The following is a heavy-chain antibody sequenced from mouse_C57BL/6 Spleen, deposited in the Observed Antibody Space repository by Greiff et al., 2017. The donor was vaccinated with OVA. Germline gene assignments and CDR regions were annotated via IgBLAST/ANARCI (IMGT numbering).Heavy chain of an antibody. Sequence: EVKLVESEGGLVQPGSSMKLSCTASGFTFSDYYMAWVRQVPEKGLEWVANINYDGSSTYYLDSLKSRFIISRDNAKNILYLQMSSLKSEDTAAYYCARAYYSNFAMDDWGQGTSVTVSS. CDR1: GFTFSDYY. J-gene: IGHJ4*01. V-gene: IGHV5-16*01. CDR3: ARAYYSNFAMDD. CDR2: INYDGSST. D-gene: IGHD2-5*01.